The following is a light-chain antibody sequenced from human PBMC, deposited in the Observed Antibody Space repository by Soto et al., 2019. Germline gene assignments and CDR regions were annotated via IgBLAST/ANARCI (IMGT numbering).Light chain of an antibody. CDR1: QSVNSA. CDR3: HQYDDGPYT. Sequence: EIIMTPSPPTVPASQRESVTLSSRASQSVNSALAWYQQTPGQAPRPLIYGASTRATGIPVRFSGSGSGTEFTLTISSLQSEDFAVYYCHQYDDGPYTFGQGTKVDIK. J-gene: IGKJ2*01. CDR2: GAS. V-gene: IGKV3-15*01.